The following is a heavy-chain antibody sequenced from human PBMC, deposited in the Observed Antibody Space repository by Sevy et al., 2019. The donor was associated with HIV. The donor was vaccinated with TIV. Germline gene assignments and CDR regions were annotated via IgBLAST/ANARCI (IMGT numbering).Heavy chain of an antibody. CDR3: ARDLNRYYDSSGYYYGHYYYGMDV. D-gene: IGHD3-22*01. CDR1: GFTFSDYY. Sequence: GGSLRLSCAASGFTFSDYYMSWIRQAPGKGLEWVSYISSSGSTIYYADSVKGRFTISRDNAKNSLYLQMNSLRAEDTAVYYWARDLNRYYDSSGYYYGHYYYGMDVWGQGTTVTVSS. CDR2: ISSSGSTI. V-gene: IGHV3-11*01. J-gene: IGHJ6*02.